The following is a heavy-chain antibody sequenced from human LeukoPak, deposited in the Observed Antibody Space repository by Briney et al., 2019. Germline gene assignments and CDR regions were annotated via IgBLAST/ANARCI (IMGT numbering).Heavy chain of an antibody. Sequence: SETLSLTCAVSNYFMSSGYFWGWIRQPPGKGLEWIGYIYYSGSTYYNPSLKSRVTISVDTSKNQFSLKLSSVTAADTAVYYCARTVVAATGEANWFDPWGQGTLVTVSS. CDR2: IYYSGST. V-gene: IGHV4-30-4*08. J-gene: IGHJ5*02. CDR1: NYFMSSGYF. D-gene: IGHD2-15*01. CDR3: ARTVVAATGEANWFDP.